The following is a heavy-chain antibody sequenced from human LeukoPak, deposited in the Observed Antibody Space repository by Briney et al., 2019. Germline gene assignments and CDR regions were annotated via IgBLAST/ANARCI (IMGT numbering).Heavy chain of an antibody. CDR3: ARAASLDY. CDR2: INTNTGNP. Sequence: EASVKVSCKASGYTFSTYGVNWVRQALGQGLEWMGWINTNTGNPTYGQGFTGRFVFSLDSSVSTAYLQINSLNAEGTAVYYCARAASLDYWGQGTLVTVSS. V-gene: IGHV7-4-1*02. CDR1: GYTFSTYG. D-gene: IGHD2-2*01. J-gene: IGHJ4*02.